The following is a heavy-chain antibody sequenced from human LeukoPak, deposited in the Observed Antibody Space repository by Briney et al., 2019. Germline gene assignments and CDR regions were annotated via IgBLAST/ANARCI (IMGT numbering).Heavy chain of an antibody. Sequence: GGSLRLSCAASGFTFSSYGMHWVRQAPGKGLEWVAVIWYDGSNKYYADSVKGRFTISRDNSKNTLYLQMNSLRAEDTAVYYCARDPRENWNDSYYYYGMDVWGQGTTVTVS. CDR2: IWYDGSNK. V-gene: IGHV3-33*01. D-gene: IGHD1-1*01. CDR1: GFTFSSYG. J-gene: IGHJ6*02. CDR3: ARDPRENWNDSYYYYGMDV.